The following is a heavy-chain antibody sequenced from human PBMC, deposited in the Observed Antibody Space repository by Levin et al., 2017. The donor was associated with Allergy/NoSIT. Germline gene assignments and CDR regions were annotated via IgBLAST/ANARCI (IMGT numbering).Heavy chain of an antibody. CDR1: EFTFSDCY. Sequence: AGGSLRLSCAASEFTFSDCYMSCIRQAPGKGLECVSYISSSSSYTNYADSVKGRFTIPSGNAKNSLDLQMSSLRAEETALFYCARVYFGDLSSKQNFDYWGQGTLVTVSS. D-gene: IGHD3-10*01. CDR2: ISSSSSYT. J-gene: IGHJ4*02. CDR3: ARVYFGDLSSKQNFDY. V-gene: IGHV3-11*05.